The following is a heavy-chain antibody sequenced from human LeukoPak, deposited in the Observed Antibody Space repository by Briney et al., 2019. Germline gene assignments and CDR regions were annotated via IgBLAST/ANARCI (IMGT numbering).Heavy chain of an antibody. J-gene: IGHJ6*02. CDR2: MNPNSGNT. Sequence: ASVKVSCKASGYTFTSYDINWVRQATGQGLEWMGWMNPNSGNTGYAQKFQGRVTMTRNTSISTAYMELSSLRSEDTAVYYCAGSYYDFWSGQLAHYYYYGMDVWGQGTTVTVSS. V-gene: IGHV1-8*01. CDR3: AGSYYDFWSGQLAHYYYYGMDV. D-gene: IGHD3-3*01. CDR1: GYTFTSYD.